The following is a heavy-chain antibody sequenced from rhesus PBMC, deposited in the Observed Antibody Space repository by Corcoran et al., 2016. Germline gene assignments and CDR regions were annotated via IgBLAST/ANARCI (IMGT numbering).Heavy chain of an antibody. D-gene: IGHD6-43*01. V-gene: IGHV4-127*01. Sequence: QVQLQESGPGLVKPSEILSLTCAVSGYSISSGYDWGWIRPPPGKGLEWIGQIYGGSGSTYYNPSLKSRVTVSKDTSKNQFSLKLSSVTAADTAVYYCARVGAAVDYWGQGVLVTVSS. CDR2: IYGGSGST. CDR3: ARVGAAVDY. J-gene: IGHJ4*01. CDR1: GYSISSGYD.